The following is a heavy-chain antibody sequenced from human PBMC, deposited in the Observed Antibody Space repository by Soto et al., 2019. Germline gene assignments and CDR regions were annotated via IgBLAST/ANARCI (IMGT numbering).Heavy chain of an antibody. D-gene: IGHD1-26*01. CDR2: IDPSDSYT. CDR1: GYSFTSYW. J-gene: IGHJ6*02. Sequence: EVQLVQSGAEVKKPGESLRISCKGSGYSFTSYWISWVRQMPGKGLEWMGRIDPSDSYTNYSPSFQGHGTISADKSISTAYLQWSSLKASDTAMYYCARRKVVGAYYYGMDVWGQGTTVTVSS. CDR3: ARRKVVGAYYYGMDV. V-gene: IGHV5-10-1*03.